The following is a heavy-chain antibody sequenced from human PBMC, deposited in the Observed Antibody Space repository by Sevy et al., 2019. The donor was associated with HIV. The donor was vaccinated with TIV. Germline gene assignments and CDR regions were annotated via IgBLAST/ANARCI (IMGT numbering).Heavy chain of an antibody. Sequence: QGESLKISCAASGFSISNNYTAWVRQAPGKGLEWVSVMYSGGSPYYADSVKGRFALSRDMSKNTVYLQMNSLRAEDTAVYYCARGYCGGGSCTAFDPWGQGALVTVSS. V-gene: IGHV3-53*01. CDR1: GFSISNNY. D-gene: IGHD2-15*01. CDR2: MYSGGSP. CDR3: ARGYCGGGSCTAFDP. J-gene: IGHJ5*02.